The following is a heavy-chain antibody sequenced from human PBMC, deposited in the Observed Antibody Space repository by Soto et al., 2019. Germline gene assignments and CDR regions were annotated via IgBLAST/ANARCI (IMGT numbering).Heavy chain of an antibody. V-gene: IGHV4-4*02. J-gene: IGHJ4*02. CDR3: AVSSSGSYFFDY. CDR2: IYHSGST. D-gene: IGHD1-26*01. CDR1: GGSISSSNW. Sequence: SETLSLTCAVSGGSISSSNWWSWVRQPPGKGLEWIGEIYHSGSTNYNPSLKRRVTISVDKSKNQFSLKLSSVTAADTAVYYCAVSSSGSYFFDYWGQGTLVTVSS.